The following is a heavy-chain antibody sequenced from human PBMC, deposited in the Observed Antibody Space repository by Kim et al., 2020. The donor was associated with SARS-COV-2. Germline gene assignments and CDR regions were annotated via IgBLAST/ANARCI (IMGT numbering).Heavy chain of an antibody. CDR3: ARSITMVRGVINYAEYFQH. CDR1: GYSFTSYW. D-gene: IGHD3-10*01. Sequence: GESLKISCKGSGYSFTSYWISWVRQMPGKGLEWMGRIDPSDSYTNYSPSFQGHVTISADKSISTAYLQWSSLKASDTAMYYCARSITMVRGVINYAEYFQHWGQGTLVTVSS. CDR2: IDPSDSYT. J-gene: IGHJ1*01. V-gene: IGHV5-10-1*01.